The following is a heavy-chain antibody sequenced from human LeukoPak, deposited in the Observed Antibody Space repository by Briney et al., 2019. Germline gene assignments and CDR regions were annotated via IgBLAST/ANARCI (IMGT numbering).Heavy chain of an antibody. CDR1: GGTFSSYE. J-gene: IGHJ4*02. CDR2: IIPMFGTA. D-gene: IGHD1-1*01. Sequence: ASVKVSCKASGGTFSSYEISWVRQAPGQGLEWMGGIIPMFGTAKYAQKFQGRVTITTDKSTSTAYMELSSLRSEDTAVYYCARAKRLPLDYWGQGTLVTVSS. CDR3: ARAKRLPLDY. V-gene: IGHV1-69*05.